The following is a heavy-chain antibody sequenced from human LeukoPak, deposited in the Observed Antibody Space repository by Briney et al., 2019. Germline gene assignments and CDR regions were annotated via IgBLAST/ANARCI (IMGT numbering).Heavy chain of an antibody. D-gene: IGHD4-11*01. CDR3: ASHNNDYDAFDI. V-gene: IGHV3-30*03. Sequence: GGSLRLSCAASGFTFSSYGMHWVRQASGKGLEWVAVISYDGSNKYYADSVKGRFTISRDNSKNTLYLQMNSLRAEDTAVYYCASHNNDYDAFDIWGQGTMVTVSS. CDR2: ISYDGSNK. J-gene: IGHJ3*02. CDR1: GFTFSSYG.